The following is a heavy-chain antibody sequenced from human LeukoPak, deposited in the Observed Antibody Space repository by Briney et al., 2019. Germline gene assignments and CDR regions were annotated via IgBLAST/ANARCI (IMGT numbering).Heavy chain of an antibody. D-gene: IGHD6-13*01. CDR2: ISRSGSSV. CDR3: ARGRRPAAASPRDNDAFDI. Sequence: GGSLRLSCAASGFTFRIYSMNWVRQAPGKGLEWLSYISRSGSSVYDADSVKGRFTISRDNSKNSLYLQTHSLRADDTALYYCARGRRPAAASPRDNDAFDIWGQGTMVTVSS. V-gene: IGHV3-48*04. CDR1: GFTFRIYS. J-gene: IGHJ3*02.